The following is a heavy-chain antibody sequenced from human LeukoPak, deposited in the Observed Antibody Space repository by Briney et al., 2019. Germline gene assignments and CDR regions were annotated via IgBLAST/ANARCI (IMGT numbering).Heavy chain of an antibody. V-gene: IGHV1-69*05. D-gene: IGHD1-14*01. CDR1: GGTFSTYA. Sequence: GASVKVSCKXSGGTFSTYAIVWVRQAPGQGLEWMGGIIPIFGSANYAQKFQGRVTITTDESTSTAYMELSSLRSEGTAVYYCARVFRRWFDSWGQRTLVTVSS. CDR2: IIPIFGSA. J-gene: IGHJ5*01. CDR3: ARVFRRWFDS.